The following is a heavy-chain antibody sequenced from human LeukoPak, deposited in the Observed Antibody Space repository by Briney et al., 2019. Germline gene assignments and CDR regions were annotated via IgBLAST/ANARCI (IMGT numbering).Heavy chain of an antibody. Sequence: PGGSLRLSCAASRFTFTNYRMGWVRQAPGKGLEWVANIEPDGSKTYYVGSVRGRFTISRDNAKNLLYLLMNSLRAEDTAVYYCARITGTFDYWGQGTLVTVSS. CDR2: IEPDGSKT. V-gene: IGHV3-7*01. D-gene: IGHD1-20*01. J-gene: IGHJ4*02. CDR3: ARITGTFDY. CDR1: RFTFTNYR.